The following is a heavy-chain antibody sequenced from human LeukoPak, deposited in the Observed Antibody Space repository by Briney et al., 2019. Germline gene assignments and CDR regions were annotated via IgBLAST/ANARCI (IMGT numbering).Heavy chain of an antibody. D-gene: IGHD3-3*01. CDR1: RFTFSNYA. CDR2: ISCRGGST. V-gene: IGHV3-23*01. J-gene: IGHJ4*02. Sequence: PGGSLRLSCAASRFTFSNYAMSWVRQAPGKGLEWVSAISCRGGSTYYADSVKGRFTISRDNSKNTLFLQMNSLRAGDTAVYYCAKMPSELRFLERLLAYFDYWGQGTLVTVSS. CDR3: AKMPSELRFLERLLAYFDY.